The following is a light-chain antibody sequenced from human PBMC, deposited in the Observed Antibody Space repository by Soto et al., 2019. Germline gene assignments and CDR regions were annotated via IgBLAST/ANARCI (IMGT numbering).Light chain of an antibody. Sequence: TVLTQSPATLSVSPGERASLSCRASQSVSINLAWYQQKPGQAPRLLIYGASTRATGIPARFSGSGSGTEFTLTINSLQSEDFAVYYCQQYNNWETFGQGTKVDIK. V-gene: IGKV3-15*01. CDR1: QSVSIN. CDR3: QQYNNWET. J-gene: IGKJ1*01. CDR2: GAS.